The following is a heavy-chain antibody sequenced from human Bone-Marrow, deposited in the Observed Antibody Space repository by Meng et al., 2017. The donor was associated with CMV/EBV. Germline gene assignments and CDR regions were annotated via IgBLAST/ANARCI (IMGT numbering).Heavy chain of an antibody. CDR2: ISSSGSTI. J-gene: IGHJ6*01. CDR3: ARGMEWLSPMDV. V-gene: IGHV3-48*03. Sequence: GESLKISCAASGFTFDDYAMHWVRQAPGKGLEWVSYISSSGSTIYYADSVKGRFTISRDNAKNSLYLQMNSLRAEDTAVYYCARGMEWLSPMDVWGQGTTVTFSS. CDR1: GFTFDDYA. D-gene: IGHD3-3*01.